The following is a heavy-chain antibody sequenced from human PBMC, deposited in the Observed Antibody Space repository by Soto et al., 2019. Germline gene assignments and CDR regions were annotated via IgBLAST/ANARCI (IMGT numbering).Heavy chain of an antibody. CDR1: GYTFTSYA. Sequence: ASVKVSCKASGYTFTSYAMHWVRQAPGQRLEWMGWINAGNGNTKYSQKFQGRVTITRDTSASTAYMELSSLRSEDTAVYYCATAVGLMGSKTAFDIWGQGTKVTVSS. J-gene: IGHJ3*02. CDR2: INAGNGNT. V-gene: IGHV1-3*01. D-gene: IGHD2-8*01. CDR3: ATAVGLMGSKTAFDI.